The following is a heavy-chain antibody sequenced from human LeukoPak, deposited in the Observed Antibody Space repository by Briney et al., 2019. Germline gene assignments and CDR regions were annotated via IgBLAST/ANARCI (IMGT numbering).Heavy chain of an antibody. CDR2: IYYSGST. D-gene: IGHD1-26*01. Sequence: SETLSLTCTVSGGSISSSSYYWGWIRQPPGKGLEWIGSIYYSGSTYYNSSLKSRVTISVDTSKNQFSLKLSSVTAADTAVYYCARRSTRFFDYWGQGTLVTVSS. J-gene: IGHJ4*02. V-gene: IGHV4-39*01. CDR3: ARRSTRFFDY. CDR1: GGSISSSSYY.